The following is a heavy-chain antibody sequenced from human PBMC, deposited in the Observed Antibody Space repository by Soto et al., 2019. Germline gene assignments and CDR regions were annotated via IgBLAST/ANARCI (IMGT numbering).Heavy chain of an antibody. CDR2: ISSSSSYI. V-gene: IGHV3-21*01. J-gene: IGHJ6*02. Sequence: PGGSLRLSCAASGFTFSSYSMNWVRQAPGKGLEWVSSISSSSSYIYYADSVKGRFTISRDNAKNSLYLQMNSLRAEDTAVYYCARDGYCSSTSCYIRRYYYYGMDVWGQGTTVTVSS. D-gene: IGHD2-2*02. CDR3: ARDGYCSSTSCYIRRYYYYGMDV. CDR1: GFTFSSYS.